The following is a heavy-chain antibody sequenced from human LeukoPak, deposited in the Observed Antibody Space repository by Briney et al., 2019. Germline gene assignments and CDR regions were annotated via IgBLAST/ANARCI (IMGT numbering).Heavy chain of an antibody. CDR1: GGSFSGYY. J-gene: IGHJ4*02. D-gene: IGHD2-2*01. Sequence: PSETLSLTCAVYGGSFSGYYWSWIRQPPGKGLEWIGSIHYSGSTTYNPSLKSRVTISVDTSKNQFSLKLSSVTAADTAVYYCARRLGGTSTGFDYWGQGTLVTVSS. V-gene: IGHV4-59*08. CDR2: IHYSGST. CDR3: ARRLGGTSTGFDY.